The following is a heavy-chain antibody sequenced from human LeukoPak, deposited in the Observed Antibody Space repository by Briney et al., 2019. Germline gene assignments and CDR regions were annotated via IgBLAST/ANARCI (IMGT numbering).Heavy chain of an antibody. D-gene: IGHD6-13*01. CDR3: ARPGYSSSWPFDY. J-gene: IGHJ4*02. V-gene: IGHV4-31*03. Sequence: SETLSLTCTVSGGSISSGGYYWSWIRQHPGKGLEWIGYIYYSGSTYYNPSLKSRVTISVDTSKNQFSLKLSSVTAADTAVYYCARPGYSSSWPFDYWGQGTLVTVSS. CDR1: GGSISSGGYY. CDR2: IYYSGST.